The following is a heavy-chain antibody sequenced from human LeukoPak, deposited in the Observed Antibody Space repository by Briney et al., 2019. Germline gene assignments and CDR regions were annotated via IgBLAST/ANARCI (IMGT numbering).Heavy chain of an antibody. D-gene: IGHD2-2*01. J-gene: IGHJ4*02. V-gene: IGHV1-69*01. CDR1: GGTFSS. Sequence: SVKVSCKASGGTFSSISWVRQAPGQGLEWMGGIIPVFGTANYAQKFQGRVTITADESSSTAYMELSSLRSDDTAVYYCASDHSSTSQYYFDYWGQGTLVTVSS. CDR2: IIPVFGTA. CDR3: ASDHSSTSQYYFDY.